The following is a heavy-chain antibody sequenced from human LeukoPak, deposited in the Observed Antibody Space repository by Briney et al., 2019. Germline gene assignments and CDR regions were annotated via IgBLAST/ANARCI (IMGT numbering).Heavy chain of an antibody. CDR1: GGSISSSSYY. V-gene: IGHV4-39*01. D-gene: IGHD2-2*01. J-gene: IGHJ4*02. Sequence: PSETLSLTCTVSGGSISSSSYYWGWLRQPPGKGLEWIGSIYYSGSTYYNPSLKSRVTISVDTSKNQFSLKLSSVTAADTAVYYCSRQGGRIVVPAAIGVIDYWGQGTLVTVSS. CDR3: SRQGGRIVVPAAIGVIDY. CDR2: IYYSGST.